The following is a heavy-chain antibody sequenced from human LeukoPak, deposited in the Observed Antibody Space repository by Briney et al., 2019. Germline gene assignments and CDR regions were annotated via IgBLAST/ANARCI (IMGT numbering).Heavy chain of an antibody. CDR2: IYYSGST. Sequence: SETLSLTCTVSGGSISSYYWSWIRQPPGKGLEWIGYIYYSGSTNYNPSLKSRVTISVDTSKNQFPLKLSSVTAADTAVYYCARDDTAADYYYGMDVWGQGTTVTVSS. CDR3: ARDDTAADYYYGMDV. CDR1: GGSISSYY. D-gene: IGHD6-13*01. J-gene: IGHJ6*02. V-gene: IGHV4-59*08.